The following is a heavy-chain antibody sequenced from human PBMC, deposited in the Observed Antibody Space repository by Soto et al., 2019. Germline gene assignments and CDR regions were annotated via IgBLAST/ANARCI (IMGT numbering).Heavy chain of an antibody. V-gene: IGHV5-51*01. J-gene: IGHJ4*02. CDR1: GYSFTSYW. D-gene: IGHD1-26*01. Sequence: GESLKISCKGSGYSFTSYWIGWVRQMPGKGLEWMGIIYPSDSDTKYSPSFQGQVTISADKAINTAYLQWSSLKASDTAMYYCARPPYSGSYYYFDHWGQGTLVTVSS. CDR2: IYPSDSDT. CDR3: ARPPYSGSYYYFDH.